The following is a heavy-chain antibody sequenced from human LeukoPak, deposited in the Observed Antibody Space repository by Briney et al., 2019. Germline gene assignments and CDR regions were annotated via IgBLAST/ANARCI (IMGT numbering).Heavy chain of an antibody. CDR2: FSYSGST. V-gene: IGHV4-59*11. J-gene: IGHJ4*02. CDR3: ARMYSRTSYYFAL. D-gene: IGHD1-26*01. CDR1: GVPLCDHP. Sequence: SETLSLTCSATGVPLCDHPWIWIRQPPAKGLEWMGYFSYSGSTRYNPSLKSRVTMSVDTSKNQFSLRLISVAAAHTAVYYCARMYSRTSYYFALWGQRTLVTVSS.